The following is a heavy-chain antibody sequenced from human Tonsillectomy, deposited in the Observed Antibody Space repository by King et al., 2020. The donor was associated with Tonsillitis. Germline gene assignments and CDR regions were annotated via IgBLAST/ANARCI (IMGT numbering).Heavy chain of an antibody. J-gene: IGHJ6*02. V-gene: IGHV1-58*01. CDR3: AARYDPNINSYSYGKDV. D-gene: IGHD3-3*01. CDR2: IVVGSGNA. CDR1: GFTFTKSA. Sequence: QLVESGPEVKKPGTSVKVSCKASGFTFTKSAVQWVRQARGQRLEWIGWIVVGSGNANYAQKFQERVTISRDMSTSTAYMELSSLRSEDTAVYYCAARYDPNINSYSYGKDVWGQGTTVTVSS.